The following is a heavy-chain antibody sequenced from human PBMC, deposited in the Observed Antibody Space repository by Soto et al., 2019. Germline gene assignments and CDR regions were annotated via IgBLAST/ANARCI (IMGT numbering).Heavy chain of an antibody. CDR3: AHFDTKVNTGYFDP. Sequence: QSGPTLVNPTHTLTLTCTFSGFSLTTAGVGVVWIRQPPGRALEWLALVYWDGNKHYSPSLQSRATMTTDTSKNHVVLTVTNMDPVDTATYHCAHFDTKVNTGYFDPWGQGVLVTVSS. CDR2: VYWDGNK. CDR1: GFSLTTAGVG. V-gene: IGHV2-5*02. D-gene: IGHD5-12*01. J-gene: IGHJ5*02.